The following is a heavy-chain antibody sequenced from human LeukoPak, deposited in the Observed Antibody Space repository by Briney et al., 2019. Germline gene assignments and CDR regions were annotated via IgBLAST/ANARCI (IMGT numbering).Heavy chain of an antibody. CDR1: GGTFSSYA. Sequence: ASVKVSCKXSGGTFSSYAISWVRQAPGQGLERMGGIIPIFGTANYAQKFQGRVTITADESTSTAYMELSSLRSEDTAVYYCARETRNYDSSGYSEFDYWGQGTLVTVSS. CDR3: ARETRNYDSSGYSEFDY. D-gene: IGHD3-22*01. CDR2: IIPIFGTA. J-gene: IGHJ4*02. V-gene: IGHV1-69*13.